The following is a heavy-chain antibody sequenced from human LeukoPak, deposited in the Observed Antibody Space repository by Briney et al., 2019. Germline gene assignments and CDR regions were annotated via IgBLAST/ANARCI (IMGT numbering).Heavy chain of an antibody. CDR2: IYPGDSDT. CDR1: GYSFTSYW. J-gene: IGHJ3*02. CDR3: ARRSYYDSSGYYPHSAFDI. V-gene: IGHV5-51*01. Sequence: GESLKISCKGSGYSFTSYWIGWVRQMPGKGLGWMGIIYPGDSDTRYSPSFQGQVTISADKSISTAYLQWSSLKASDTAMYYCARRSYYDSSGYYPHSAFDIWGQGTMVTVSS. D-gene: IGHD3-22*01.